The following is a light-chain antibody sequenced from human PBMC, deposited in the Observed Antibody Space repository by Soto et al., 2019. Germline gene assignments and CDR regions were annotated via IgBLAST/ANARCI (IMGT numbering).Light chain of an antibody. Sequence: QSALTQPASVSGSPGQSITISCTGTSSAVGGYNYVSWYQQHPGKAPKLMIYDVSNRPSGVSNRFSGSKSGNTASLTISGFQAEDEADYYCSSYTSSSTWVFGGGTKLTVL. J-gene: IGLJ3*02. CDR2: DVS. V-gene: IGLV2-14*01. CDR1: SSAVGGYNY. CDR3: SSYTSSSTWV.